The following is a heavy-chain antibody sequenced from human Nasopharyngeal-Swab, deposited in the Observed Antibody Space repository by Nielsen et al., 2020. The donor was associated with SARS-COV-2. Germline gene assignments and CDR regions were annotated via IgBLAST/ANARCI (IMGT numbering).Heavy chain of an antibody. CDR2: ITGSGDAT. Sequence: GESLKISCGASGFTFSSYTMSWVRQAPGRGLEWVSAITGSGDATNYADSVRGRFTISRDNSKSTLYLQMNSLRAEDTAEYFCAKDGVRLNGIDVWAKGPRSPSP. CDR3: AKDGVRLNGIDV. J-gene: IGHJ6*02. D-gene: IGHD3-16*01. V-gene: IGHV3-23*01. CDR1: GFTFSSYT.